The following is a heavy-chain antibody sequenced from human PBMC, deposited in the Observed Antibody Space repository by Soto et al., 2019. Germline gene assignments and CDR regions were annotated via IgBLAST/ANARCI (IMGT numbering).Heavy chain of an antibody. J-gene: IGHJ6*01. CDR2: INHSGSS. CDR3: ARWYYYGSGSSYNDPYYDDMYV. D-gene: IGHD3-10*01. CDR1: GGSSSGYC. Sequence: SETWSLTRAVYGGSSSGYCWSWIRQSPGKGREWIGEINHSGSSNYNTSLKSRVTISVDTAKNQFSLELSSVTAADTAVYYCARWYYYGSGSSYNDPYYDDMYVWGQGTTVTVS. V-gene: IGHV4-34*01.